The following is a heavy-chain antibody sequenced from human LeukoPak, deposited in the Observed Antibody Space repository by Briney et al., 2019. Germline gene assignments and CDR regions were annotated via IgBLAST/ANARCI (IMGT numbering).Heavy chain of an antibody. Sequence: GGSLRLSCVGSGFAFHNYAMHWVRRPPGKGLEWVSAINWNSDTKAYADSVKGRFTISRDRARSSLYLQMDSLRPEDTALYYCAKDTGGNGAYFYAMDVWGQGTSVTVSS. CDR1: GFAFHNYA. CDR3: AKDTGGNGAYFYAMDV. V-gene: IGHV3-9*01. CDR2: INWNSDTK. D-gene: IGHD4-23*01. J-gene: IGHJ6*02.